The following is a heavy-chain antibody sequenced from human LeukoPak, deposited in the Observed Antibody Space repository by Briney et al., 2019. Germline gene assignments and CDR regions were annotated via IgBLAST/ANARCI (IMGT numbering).Heavy chain of an antibody. D-gene: IGHD3-3*01. Sequence: GGSLRLSCAVSGFTFSNYWMHWVRQAPGKGLVWVSRINTDGSSANYADSVKGRFTISRDNAKNALYLQMNSLRAEDTAVYYCARGTIYGLDAFDIWGQGTMVTVSS. J-gene: IGHJ3*02. V-gene: IGHV3-74*01. CDR1: GFTFSNYW. CDR3: ARGTIYGLDAFDI. CDR2: INTDGSSA.